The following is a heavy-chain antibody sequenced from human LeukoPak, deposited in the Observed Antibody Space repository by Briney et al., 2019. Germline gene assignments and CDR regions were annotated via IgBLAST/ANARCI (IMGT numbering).Heavy chain of an antibody. CDR1: GFTFSTFA. V-gene: IGHV3-23*01. J-gene: IGHJ4*02. CDR2: ISGGGGST. Sequence: GGSLRLSCAASGFTFSTFAMSWVRQAPGKGLEWVSAISGGGGSTYYADSVKGRFTISRDNSKNTLYLHMNSLRAEDTAVYSCATSPYYDSSGKSYYFAYWGQGTLVTVSS. CDR3: ATSPYYDSSGKSYYFAY. D-gene: IGHD3-22*01.